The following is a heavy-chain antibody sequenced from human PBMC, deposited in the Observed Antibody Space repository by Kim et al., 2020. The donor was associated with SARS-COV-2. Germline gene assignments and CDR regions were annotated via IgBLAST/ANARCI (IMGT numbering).Heavy chain of an antibody. D-gene: IGHD5-18*01. J-gene: IGHJ5*02. CDR2: IYTSGST. CDR3: ARDQSYGYVAWFDP. Sequence: SETLSLTCTVSGGSISSYYWSWIRQPAGKGLEWIGRIYTSGSTNYNPSLKSRVTMSVDTSKNQFSLKLSSVTAADTAVYYCARDQSYGYVAWFDPWGQGTLVTVSS. V-gene: IGHV4-4*07. CDR1: GGSISSYY.